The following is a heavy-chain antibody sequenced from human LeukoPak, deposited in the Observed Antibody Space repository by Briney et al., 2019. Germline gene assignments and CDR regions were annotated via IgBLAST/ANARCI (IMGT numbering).Heavy chain of an antibody. CDR2: ISYDGSNK. CDR3: AKNYYDSSGYYYAEALDY. CDR1: GFTFSSYG. D-gene: IGHD3-22*01. Sequence: GGSLRLSCAASGFTFSSYGMHWVRQAPGKGLEWVAVISYDGSNKYYADSVKGGFTISRDNSKNTLYLQMNSLRAEDTAVYYCAKNYYDSSGYYYAEALDYWGQGTLVTVSS. V-gene: IGHV3-30*18. J-gene: IGHJ4*02.